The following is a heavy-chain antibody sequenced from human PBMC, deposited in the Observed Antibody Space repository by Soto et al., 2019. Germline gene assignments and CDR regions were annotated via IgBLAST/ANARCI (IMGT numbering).Heavy chain of an antibody. CDR3: AKLLRYCTSTTCPPYYSGFDV. CDR1: GFTLSSYG. D-gene: IGHD2-2*01. Sequence: VGSMRLSCAASGFTLSSYGMEWVRRAAGKGLEWVPVISYSGGNHYYADSAKGPLTVSRDNSENMLYLQIATLRAEDTAVYYCAKLLRYCTSTTCPPYYSGFDVWGQGTTVTVSS. CDR2: ISYSGGNH. V-gene: IGHV3-30*18. J-gene: IGHJ6*02.